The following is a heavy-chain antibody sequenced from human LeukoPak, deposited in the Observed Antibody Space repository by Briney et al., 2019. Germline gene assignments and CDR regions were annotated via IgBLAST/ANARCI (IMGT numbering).Heavy chain of an antibody. CDR1: GFTFSSYG. D-gene: IGHD5-12*01. J-gene: IGHJ4*02. V-gene: IGHV3-30*02. CDR2: IRYDGSNK. Sequence: GGSLRLSCAASGFTFSSYGMHWVRQAPGKGLEWVAFIRYDGSNKYYADSVKGRFTISRDNSKNTLYLQMNSLRAEDTAVYYCAKEWWLRVYYFDYWGQGTLVTVSS. CDR3: AKEWWLRVYYFDY.